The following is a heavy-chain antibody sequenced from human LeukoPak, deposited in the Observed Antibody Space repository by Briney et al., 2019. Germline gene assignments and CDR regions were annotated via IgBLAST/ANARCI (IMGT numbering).Heavy chain of an antibody. Sequence: SETLSLTCTVSGGSISTYYWSWIRQPPGKGLEWIGYIYYSGSTNYNPSLKSRVTISVGTSKKQFSLKLSSVTAADTAVYYCAREYYYDSSGYYPPHAFDIWGQGTKVTVSS. CDR3: AREYYYDSSGYYPPHAFDI. D-gene: IGHD3-22*01. J-gene: IGHJ3*02. CDR1: GGSISTYY. CDR2: IYYSGST. V-gene: IGHV4-59*01.